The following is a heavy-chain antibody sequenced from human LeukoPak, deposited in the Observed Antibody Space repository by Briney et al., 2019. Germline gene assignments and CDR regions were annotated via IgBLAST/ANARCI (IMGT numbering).Heavy chain of an antibody. D-gene: IGHD1-26*01. CDR2: IYTSGST. Sequence: SETLSLTCTVSGGSISSGSYYWSWIRQPAGKGLEWIGRIYTSGSTNYNPSLKSRVTISVDTSKNQFSLKLSSVTAADTAVYYCARLLSGSSPPLGYWGQGTLVTVSS. V-gene: IGHV4-61*02. CDR1: GGSISSGSYY. CDR3: ARLLSGSSPPLGY. J-gene: IGHJ4*02.